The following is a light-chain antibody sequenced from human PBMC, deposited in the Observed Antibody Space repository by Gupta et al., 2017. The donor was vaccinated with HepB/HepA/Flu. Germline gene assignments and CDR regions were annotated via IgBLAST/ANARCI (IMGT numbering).Light chain of an antibody. V-gene: IGLV2-11*01. J-gene: IGLJ2*01. Sequence: QSALTQPRPVSGSPGQSVTISCTGTNSDVGYYNYVSWYQQHPGEAPKLMIYDVNKRPSGVPDRFSGAKSGNTASLTISGLQAEDEADYYCSSYAGSYTFLVFGGGTKLTVL. CDR2: DVN. CDR1: NSDVGYYNY. CDR3: SSYAGSYTFLV.